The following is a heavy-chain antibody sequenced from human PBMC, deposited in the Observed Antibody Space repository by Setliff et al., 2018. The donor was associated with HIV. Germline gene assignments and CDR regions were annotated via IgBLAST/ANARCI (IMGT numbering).Heavy chain of an antibody. CDR1: GFTFSSYS. CDR2: IGSSSSYI. V-gene: IGHV3-21*01. D-gene: IGHD6-19*01. CDR3: ARDAVAGPY. Sequence: GGSLRLSCAASGFTFSSYSMNWVRQAPGKGLEWVSSIGSSSSYIYYADSVKGRFTISRDNAKNSLYLQMNSLRAEDTAVYYCARDAVAGPYWGQGTLVTVSS. J-gene: IGHJ4*02.